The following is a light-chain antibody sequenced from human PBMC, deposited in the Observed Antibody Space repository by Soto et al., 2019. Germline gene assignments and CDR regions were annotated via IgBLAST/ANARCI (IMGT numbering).Light chain of an antibody. V-gene: IGLV1-44*01. CDR1: SSNIGSNT. J-gene: IGLJ2*01. Sequence: QSVLTQPPSASGTPGQRVTISCSGSSSNIGSNTVNWYQQLPGTAPKLLISSNNQRPSGVPDRFSGTNSGTSATLAISGLQSEDEADYYCAAWDDSLNGSVVFGGGTKLTVL. CDR3: AAWDDSLNGSVV. CDR2: SNN.